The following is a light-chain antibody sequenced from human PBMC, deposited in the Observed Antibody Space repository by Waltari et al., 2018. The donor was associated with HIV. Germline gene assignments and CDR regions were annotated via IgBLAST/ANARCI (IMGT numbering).Light chain of an antibody. CDR2: EGT. Sequence: QYALTQPASVSGSPGQSITISCAGSNNDVGSFTFVSWYQQHPGKVPKLMIYEGTKRPAGVSHRFSGSTSGNTASLTISGLQAEDEADYYCCSYAGNRIYVFGHGTRVTVL. J-gene: IGLJ1*01. CDR1: NNDVGSFTF. CDR3: CSYAGNRIYV. V-gene: IGLV2-23*01.